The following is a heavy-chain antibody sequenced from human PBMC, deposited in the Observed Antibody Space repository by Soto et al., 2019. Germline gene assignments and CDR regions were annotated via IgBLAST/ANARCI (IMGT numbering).Heavy chain of an antibody. D-gene: IGHD3-22*01. CDR2: ISAYNGNT. CDR3: VRDPQYASGYYFSGLGDI. Sequence: QVQLVQSGAEVKKPGASVKVSCKASGYTFTTYGINWVRQAPGQGLEWMGWISAYNGNTIYAQNLQGRVTMITDTATSPAYMELGSLRSGDTAVYYCVRDPQYASGYYFSGLGDIWGQGTMVTVSS. J-gene: IGHJ3*02. CDR1: GYTFTTYG. V-gene: IGHV1-18*01.